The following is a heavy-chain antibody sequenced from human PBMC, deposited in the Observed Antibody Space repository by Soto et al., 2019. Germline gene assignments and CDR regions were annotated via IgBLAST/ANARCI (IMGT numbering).Heavy chain of an antibody. CDR1: GYPFTSYD. CDR3: ARNLTELYGMDV. CDR2: MNPNSGNT. V-gene: IGHV1-8*01. J-gene: IGHJ6*02. D-gene: IGHD1-7*01. Sequence: XSVKVSCEASGYPFTSYDINWVRQATGQGLEWMGWMNPNSGNTGYAQKFQGRVTMTRNTSISTAYMELSSLRSEDTAVYYCARNLTELYGMDVWGQGTTVTVSS.